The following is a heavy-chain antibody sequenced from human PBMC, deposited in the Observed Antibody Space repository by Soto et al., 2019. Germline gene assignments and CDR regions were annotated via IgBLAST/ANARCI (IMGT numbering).Heavy chain of an antibody. CDR3: ARDRTGAGASDY. J-gene: IGHJ4*02. Sequence: QVQLVQSGTEVKRPGASVKVSCKASGYAFNTYSISWVRHAPGQGLEWMGWISAYNGNTNYAQKFQGRVTMTTDRSTSRAYMELRSLRSDDTAVYYCARDRTGAGASDYWGQGTLVTVSS. D-gene: IGHD1-26*01. CDR2: ISAYNGNT. CDR1: GYAFNTYS. V-gene: IGHV1-18*01.